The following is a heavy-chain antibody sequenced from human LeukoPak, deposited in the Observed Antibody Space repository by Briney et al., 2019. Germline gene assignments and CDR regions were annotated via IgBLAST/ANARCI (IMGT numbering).Heavy chain of an antibody. J-gene: IGHJ4*02. CDR2: IWYDGSNK. CDR1: GFGFSTYD. V-gene: IGHV3-33*06. D-gene: IGHD3-10*01. CDR3: AKGLLGGGSGSYIDY. Sequence: SGGSLRLSCAASGFGFSTYDMHWVRQAPGKGLEWVAVIWYDGSNKYYADSVKGRFTISRDNSKNTLYLQMNSLRAEDTAVYYCAKGLLGGGSGSYIDYWGQGTLVTVSS.